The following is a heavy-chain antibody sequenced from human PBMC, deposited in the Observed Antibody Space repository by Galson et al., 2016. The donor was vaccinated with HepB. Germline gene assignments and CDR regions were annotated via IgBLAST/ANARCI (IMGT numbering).Heavy chain of an antibody. Sequence: ETLSLTCAVSGGSISSYYWSWIRQSPGKGLEWIGYIFYTGNTNYNPSLKSRVTISLDTSKNQFSLKMKSVTSADTAVYYCAREDHLYYFDSWGQGKLVIVSS. V-gene: IGHV4-59*01. CDR2: IFYTGNT. D-gene: IGHD1-14*01. CDR3: AREDHLYYFDS. CDR1: GGSISSYY. J-gene: IGHJ4*02.